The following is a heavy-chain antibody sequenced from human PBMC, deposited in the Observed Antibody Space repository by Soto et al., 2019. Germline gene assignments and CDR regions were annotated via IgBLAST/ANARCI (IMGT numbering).Heavy chain of an antibody. V-gene: IGHV3-53*01. D-gene: IGHD3-10*01. CDR2: LYSGGSA. CDR3: ASSVFYSGFLDP. CDR1: GLTVSTKY. Sequence: EVPLIESGGGLTQPGGSLRLSCAASGLTVSTKYMNWIRQAPGKGLEWVAALYSGGSAYYADSVKGRFTISRDSSKNTLYLQMNSLRVDDTAVYYCASSVFYSGFLDPWGQGALVTVSS. J-gene: IGHJ5*02.